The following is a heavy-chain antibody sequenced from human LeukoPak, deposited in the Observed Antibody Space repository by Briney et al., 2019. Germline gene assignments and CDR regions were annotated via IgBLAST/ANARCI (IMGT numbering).Heavy chain of an antibody. CDR3: ASRDHYYGSGSYLRVDY. V-gene: IGHV1-69*13. CDR1: GGTFSSYA. D-gene: IGHD3-10*01. J-gene: IGHJ4*02. Sequence: SVKVSCKASGGTFSSYAISWVRQAPGQGLEWMGGIIPIFGTANYAQKFQGRVTITADESTSTAYMELSSLRSEDTAVYYCASRDHYYGSGSYLRVDYWGQGTLVTVSS. CDR2: IIPIFGTA.